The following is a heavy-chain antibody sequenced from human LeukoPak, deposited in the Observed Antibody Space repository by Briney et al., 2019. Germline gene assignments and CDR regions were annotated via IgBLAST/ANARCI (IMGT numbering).Heavy chain of an antibody. D-gene: IGHD3-22*01. CDR3: AKDDYDSSGYYYDDGLPPFDY. V-gene: IGHV3-23*01. J-gene: IGHJ4*02. CDR1: GFTFSSYA. Sequence: GGSLRLSCAASGFTFSSYAMSWVRQAPGKGLEWVSAISGSGGSTYYADSVKGRFTISRDNSKNTLYLQMNSLRAEDTAVYYCAKDDYDSSGYYYDDGLPPFDYWGQGTLVTVSS. CDR2: ISGSGGST.